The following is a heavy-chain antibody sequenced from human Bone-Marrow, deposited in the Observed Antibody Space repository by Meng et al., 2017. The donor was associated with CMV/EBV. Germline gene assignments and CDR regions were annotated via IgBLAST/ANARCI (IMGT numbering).Heavy chain of an antibody. CDR2: INHSGST. CDR3: ARGLRGDWSGYYYYYYYGMDV. CDR1: GGSFSGYY. Sequence: SETLSLTCAVHGGSFSGYYWSWIRQPPGKGLEWIGEINHSGSTNYNPSLKSRVTISVDTSKNQFSLKLSSVTAADTAVYYCARGLRGDWSGYYYYYYYGMDVWGQGTTVTVSS. J-gene: IGHJ6*02. V-gene: IGHV4-34*01. D-gene: IGHD3-3*01.